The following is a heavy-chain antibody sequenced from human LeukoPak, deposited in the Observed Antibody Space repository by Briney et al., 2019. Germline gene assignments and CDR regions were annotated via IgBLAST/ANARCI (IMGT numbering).Heavy chain of an antibody. CDR3: ARDNPRTTGYSSASSFDF. Sequence: PSETLSLTCTVSGGSISSSSYYWGWIRQPPGKGLEWIGGIYHSGRGGTNYNPSLKSRATISIDNAKNQFSLNVRSVTAADTAVYFCARDNPRTTGYSSASSFDFWGQGILVTVSS. D-gene: IGHD6-19*01. V-gene: IGHV4-39*07. CDR2: IYHSGRGGT. CDR1: GGSISSSSYY. J-gene: IGHJ4*02.